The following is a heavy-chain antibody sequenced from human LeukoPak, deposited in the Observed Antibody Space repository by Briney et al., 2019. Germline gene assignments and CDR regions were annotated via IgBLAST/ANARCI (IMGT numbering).Heavy chain of an antibody. D-gene: IGHD2-2*01. Sequence: HGESLKISCKGSGYSFTTFWIGWVRQMPGKGLEWMGIIYPGDSDTRYNPSFQGQVTISADKSISTAYLQWGSLKASDTAMYYCARPGVPGPSFSAFDIWGQGTVLTVSS. CDR2: IYPGDSDT. J-gene: IGHJ3*02. CDR1: GYSFTTFW. V-gene: IGHV5-51*01. CDR3: ARPGVPGPSFSAFDI.